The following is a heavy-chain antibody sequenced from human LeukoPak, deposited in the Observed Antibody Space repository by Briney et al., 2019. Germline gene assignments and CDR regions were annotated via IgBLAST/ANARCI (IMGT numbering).Heavy chain of an antibody. CDR1: GFTFSSYG. D-gene: IGHD4-17*01. CDR3: AKDLRPTTVTNTEFFDY. Sequence: PGGSLRLSCPASGFTFSSYGMHWVRQAPGKGLEWVSAISGSGGSTYYADSVKGRFTISRDNSKNTLYLQMNSLRAEDTAVYYCAKDLRPTTVTNTEFFDYWGQGTLVTVSS. V-gene: IGHV3-23*01. J-gene: IGHJ4*02. CDR2: ISGSGGST.